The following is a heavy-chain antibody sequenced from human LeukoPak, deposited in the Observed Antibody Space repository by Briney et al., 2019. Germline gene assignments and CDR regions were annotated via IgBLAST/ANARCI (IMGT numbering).Heavy chain of an antibody. J-gene: IGHJ2*01. V-gene: IGHV3-74*01. D-gene: IGHD1-26*01. CDR2: MNADGRTI. CDR1: GFTFSSSW. Sequence: GGSLRLSCAASGFTFSSSWMHWVRQGPGKGLVWVARMNADGRTINSADSVKGRFTISSDNDKNTLYLQMNSRSTEDAAVYYCARAGSYYFELWGRSTQVTVSS. CDR3: ARAGSYYFEL.